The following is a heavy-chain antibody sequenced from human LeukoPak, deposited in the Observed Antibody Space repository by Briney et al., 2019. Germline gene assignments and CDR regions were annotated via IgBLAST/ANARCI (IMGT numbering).Heavy chain of an antibody. Sequence: SETLSLTCGVYGGSFSAYYWSWIRQSPGKGLEWSGGINPGGSTHYNPSLKSRVTISVDTSKNKFSLRLTSMTATDTAVYYCARVPLPDDYGDEASDAFDIWGQGTMVTVSS. CDR2: INPGGST. D-gene: IGHD4-17*01. CDR1: GGSFSAYY. V-gene: IGHV4-34*01. J-gene: IGHJ3*02. CDR3: ARVPLPDDYGDEASDAFDI.